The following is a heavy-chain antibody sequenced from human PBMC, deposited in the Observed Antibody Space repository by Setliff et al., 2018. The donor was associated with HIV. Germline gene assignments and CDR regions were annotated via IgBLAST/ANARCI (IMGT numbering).Heavy chain of an antibody. D-gene: IGHD5-18*01. CDR2: IHTTGST. V-gene: IGHV4-61*09. J-gene: IGHJ4*02. CDR1: GDSISSGSYY. CDR3: ASGEYSYGYRFDY. Sequence: SETLSLTCSVSGDSISSGSYYWSWIRLPAGKGLEWIGQIHTTGSTNYNPSLKSRVTISVDTSKNQFSLKLSSVTAADTAVYYCASGEYSYGYRFDYWGQGTLVTVSS.